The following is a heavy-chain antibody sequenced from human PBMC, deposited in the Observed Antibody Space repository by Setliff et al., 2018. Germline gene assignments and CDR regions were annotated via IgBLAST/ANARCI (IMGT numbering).Heavy chain of an antibody. CDR1: GFTYNNCW. D-gene: IGHD6-13*01. CDR3: ARCSTWDNHYPHFNY. Sequence: GESLKISCGASGFTYNNCWVSWVRQAPGEGLQWVSIISAAGTSIYYADSVKGRFTISRDNSENTLYLQMNSLRAEDTAVYYCARCSTWDNHYPHFNYWGQGTLVTVSS. J-gene: IGHJ4*02. CDR2: ISAAGTSI. V-gene: IGHV3-23*03.